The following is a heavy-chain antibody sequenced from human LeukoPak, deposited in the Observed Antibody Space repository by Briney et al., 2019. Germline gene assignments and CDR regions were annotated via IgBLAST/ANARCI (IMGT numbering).Heavy chain of an antibody. CDR1: NGFDSHYF. V-gene: IGHV4-34*01. D-gene: IGHD2-21*02. J-gene: IGHJ5*02. Sequence: PSETLSLTCAVYNGFDSHYFTLVRQPPGKGLEWIGEITYKRSANYNSSLMSRATISIDVSQRQFSLKLTSVTAADTATYYCAVYGGDWQFLSWGQGTPVTVS. CDR2: ITYKRSA. CDR3: AVYGGDWQFLS.